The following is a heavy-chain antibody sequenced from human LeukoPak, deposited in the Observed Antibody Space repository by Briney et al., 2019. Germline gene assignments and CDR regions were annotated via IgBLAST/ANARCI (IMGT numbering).Heavy chain of an antibody. CDR2: ITSSGGST. D-gene: IGHD6-13*01. CDR3: AKALAAAKYYFDY. J-gene: IGHJ4*02. CDR1: GFIFSSYA. Sequence: GGSLRLSCAASGFIFSSYAMSWVRQAPGKGLEWVSTITSSGGSTYYADSVKGRFTISRDNSQNTLYLQMNSLRTDDTAVYCAKALAAAKYYFDYWGQGTLVTVSS. V-gene: IGHV3-23*01.